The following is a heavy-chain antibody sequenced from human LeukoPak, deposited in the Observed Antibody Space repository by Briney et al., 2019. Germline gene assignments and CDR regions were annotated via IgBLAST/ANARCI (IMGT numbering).Heavy chain of an antibody. CDR2: INPSGGSI. V-gene: IGHV1-46*01. CDR1: GYTFTSYY. Sequence: ASVKVSCKASGYTFTSYYMHWVRQAPGQGFEGMGIINPSGGSISYAQKFQGRVTMTRNTSISTAYMELSSLRSEDTAVYYCARGRIAASAPPRYWGQGTLVTVSS. D-gene: IGHD6-13*01. CDR3: ARGRIAASAPPRY. J-gene: IGHJ4*02.